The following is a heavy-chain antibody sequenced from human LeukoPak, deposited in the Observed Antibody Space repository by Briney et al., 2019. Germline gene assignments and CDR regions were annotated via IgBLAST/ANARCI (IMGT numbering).Heavy chain of an antibody. Sequence: SETLSLTCTVSGGSINSRGYYCGWIRQPPGKGLEWIGSIFYSGSTYYNPSLKSRVTISVDTSKNQFSLKVTSVTAADTALYYCARHHGYPRYFFDYWGQGTLVAVSS. V-gene: IGHV4-39*01. CDR2: IFYSGST. D-gene: IGHD5-18*01. CDR1: GGSINSRGYY. CDR3: ARHHGYPRYFFDY. J-gene: IGHJ4*02.